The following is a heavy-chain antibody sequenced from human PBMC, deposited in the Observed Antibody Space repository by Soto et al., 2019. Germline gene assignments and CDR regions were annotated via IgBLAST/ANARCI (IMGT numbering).Heavy chain of an antibody. CDR1: GVSINSDDYF. V-gene: IGHV4-30-4*01. Sequence: SETLSLTCTVSGVSINSDDYFWSWIRQPPGKGLEWIGNIYDSRNTNYNPSLKSRVTISVDTSKNQFSLELRSVTAADTAVYYCARLHCNSPNCVPLDPWGQGTLVTVSS. D-gene: IGHD2-2*01. CDR3: ARLHCNSPNCVPLDP. CDR2: IYDSRNT. J-gene: IGHJ5*02.